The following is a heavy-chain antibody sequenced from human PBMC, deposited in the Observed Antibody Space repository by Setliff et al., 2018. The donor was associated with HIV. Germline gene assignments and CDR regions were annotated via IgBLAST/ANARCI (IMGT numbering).Heavy chain of an antibody. V-gene: IGHV4-61*09. Sequence: SETLSLTCTVSGVSISSGRYYWSWIRQPAGSGLEWIGHFFTGTTNYNPSLRGRVTVSVDMSKNQFFLKLTSVIAEDTAIYYCARIHSGGSSYSDWGQGALVTVSS. CDR2: FFTGTT. CDR1: GVSISSGRYY. CDR3: ARIHSGGSSYSD. J-gene: IGHJ4*02. D-gene: IGHD2-15*01.